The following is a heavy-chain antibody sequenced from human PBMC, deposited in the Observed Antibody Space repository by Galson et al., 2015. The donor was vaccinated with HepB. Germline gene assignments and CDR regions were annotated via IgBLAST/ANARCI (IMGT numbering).Heavy chain of an antibody. V-gene: IGHV3-30*02. CDR1: GFTFSSYG. Sequence: SLRLSCAASGFTFSSYGMHWVRQAPGKGLEWVAFIRYDGSNKYYADSVKGRFTISRDNSKNTLYLQMNSLRAEDTAVYYCAKDIRSSSWYAPNWFDPWGQGTLVTVSS. D-gene: IGHD6-13*01. CDR2: IRYDGSNK. CDR3: AKDIRSSSWYAPNWFDP. J-gene: IGHJ5*02.